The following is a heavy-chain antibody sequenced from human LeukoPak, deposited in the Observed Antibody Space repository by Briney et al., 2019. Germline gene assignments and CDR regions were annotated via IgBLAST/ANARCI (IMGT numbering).Heavy chain of an antibody. D-gene: IGHD6-19*01. CDR3: AREANAVAHY. CDR1: GFTFSSYN. V-gene: IGHV3-21*01. J-gene: IGHJ4*02. Sequence: GGSLRLSCAASGFTFSSYNMNWVRQAPGKGLEWVSSISSSSSYIYYADSVKGRFTISRDNAKNSLCLQMNSLRAEDTAVYYCAREANAVAHYWGQGTLVTVSS. CDR2: ISSSSSYI.